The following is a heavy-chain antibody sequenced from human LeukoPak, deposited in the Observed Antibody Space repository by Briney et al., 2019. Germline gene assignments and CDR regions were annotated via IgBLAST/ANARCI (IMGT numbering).Heavy chain of an antibody. V-gene: IGHV3-7*01. CDR2: IKQDGSEK. Sequence: GGSLRLSCAASGFTFSSFWMSWVRQAPGKGLEWVANIKQDGSEKYYLDSVKGRYTISRDNAKNSLYLQMNSLSPEDTALYYCAKSGTFFDFDYWGQGALVTVSS. CDR1: GFTFSSFW. D-gene: IGHD1-26*01. CDR3: AKSGTFFDFDY. J-gene: IGHJ4*02.